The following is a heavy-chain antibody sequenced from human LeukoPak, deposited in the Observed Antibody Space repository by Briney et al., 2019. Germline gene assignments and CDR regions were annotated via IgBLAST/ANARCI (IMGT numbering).Heavy chain of an antibody. V-gene: IGHV1-8*01. J-gene: IGHJ5*02. CDR3: ARGPSYVVTFGGVINWFDP. CDR2: MNPNSGNT. CDR1: GYTFTSYD. Sequence: GASVKVSCKASGYTFTSYDINWVRQATGQGLEWMGWMNPNSGNTGYAQKFQGRVTMTRNTSISTAYMELSSLRSEDTAVYYCARGPSYVVTFGGVINWFDPWGRGTLVTVSS. D-gene: IGHD3-16*01.